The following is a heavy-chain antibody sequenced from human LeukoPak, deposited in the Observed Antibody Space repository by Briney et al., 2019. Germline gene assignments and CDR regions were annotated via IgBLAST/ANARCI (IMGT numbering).Heavy chain of an antibody. Sequence: SETLSLTCTVSGGSISSSSYYWGWIRQPPGKGLEWIGSIYYSGSTYYNPSLKSRVTISVDTSKNQFSLKLKAVTAADTAVYYCARDRQYYYDTRDAFDIWGQGTMVTVSS. J-gene: IGHJ3*02. V-gene: IGHV4-39*07. CDR3: ARDRQYYYDTRDAFDI. CDR1: GGSISSSSYY. D-gene: IGHD3-22*01. CDR2: IYYSGST.